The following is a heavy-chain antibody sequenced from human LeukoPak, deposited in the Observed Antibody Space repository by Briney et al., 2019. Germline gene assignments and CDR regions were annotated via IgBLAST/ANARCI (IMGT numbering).Heavy chain of an antibody. CDR1: GGSISSSSYY. J-gene: IGHJ6*02. D-gene: IGHD3-9*01. CDR3: ARQGRVRYFDWSHYYYYGMDV. CDR2: IYYSGST. Sequence: SETLSLTCTVSGGSISSSSYYWGWIRQPPGKGLEWIGSIYYSGSTYYNPSLKSRVTISVDTSKNLLSLKLSSVTAADTAVYYCARQGRVRYFDWSHYYYYGMDVWGQGTTVTVSS. V-gene: IGHV4-39*01.